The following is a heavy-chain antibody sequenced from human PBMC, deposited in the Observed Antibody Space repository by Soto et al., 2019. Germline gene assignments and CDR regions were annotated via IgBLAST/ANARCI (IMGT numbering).Heavy chain of an antibody. CDR3: AREGDAGMAAAGTGWFDR. J-gene: IGHJ5*02. D-gene: IGHD6-13*01. V-gene: IGHV1-69*11. Sequence: QVQLVQSGAEVKKPGSSVKVSCKTSGGTFGSYVIRWVRQAPGQGLEWMGGIIPILRTANYAQKFQGRVTISADESTRIAYMELSSLRSQDTAVYYCAREGDAGMAAAGTGWFDRWGQGTLVTVSS. CDR2: IIPILRTA. CDR1: GGTFGSYV.